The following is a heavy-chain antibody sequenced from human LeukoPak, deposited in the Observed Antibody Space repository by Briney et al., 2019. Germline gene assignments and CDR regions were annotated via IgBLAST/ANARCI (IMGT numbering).Heavy chain of an antibody. CDR2: INTNTGNP. J-gene: IGHJ2*01. Sequence: ASVKVSCKASGYTFTSYAMNWVRQAPGQGLEWMGWINTNTGNPTYAQGFTGRFAFSLDTSVSTAYLQISSLKAEDTAVYYCARDFLSGWPYWYFDLWGRGTLVTVSS. CDR3: ARDFLSGWPYWYFDL. D-gene: IGHD6-19*01. CDR1: GYTFTSYA. V-gene: IGHV7-4-1*02.